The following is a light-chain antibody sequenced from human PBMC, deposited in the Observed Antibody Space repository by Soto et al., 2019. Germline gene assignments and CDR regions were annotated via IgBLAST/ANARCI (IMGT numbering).Light chain of an antibody. V-gene: IGKV3-20*01. Sequence: EIVMTQSPATLSLSPGERATLSCRASQSVSVSYLAWYQQKPGQAPRLLIYGASSRATGVPDRFSGSGSGTDFTLTISRLEPEDFAVYYCQQDGSSGTFGQGTRLEI. CDR2: GAS. CDR1: QSVSVSY. J-gene: IGKJ5*01. CDR3: QQDGSSGT.